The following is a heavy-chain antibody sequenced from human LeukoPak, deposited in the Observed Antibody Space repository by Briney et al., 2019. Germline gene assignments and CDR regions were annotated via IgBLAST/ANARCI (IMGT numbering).Heavy chain of an antibody. D-gene: IGHD3-22*01. J-gene: IGHJ3*02. Sequence: SVKVSCKASGGTFSSYAISWVRQAPGQGLEWMGGIIPIFGTANYAQKFQGRVTITADESTSTAYMELSSLRSEDTAAYYCAREAYYDSSGYQASYAFDIWGQGTMVTVSS. CDR1: GGTFSSYA. CDR2: IIPIFGTA. CDR3: AREAYYDSSGYQASYAFDI. V-gene: IGHV1-69*13.